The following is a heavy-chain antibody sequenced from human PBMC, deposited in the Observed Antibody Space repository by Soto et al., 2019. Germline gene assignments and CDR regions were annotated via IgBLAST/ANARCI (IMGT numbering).Heavy chain of an antibody. CDR1: GGTFSSYA. D-gene: IGHD3-10*01. CDR2: IIPIFGTA. J-gene: IGHJ4*02. Sequence: QVQLVQSGAEVKKPGSSVKVSCKASGGTFSSYAISWVRQAPGQGLEWMGGIIPIFGTAYYAQKLQGRVTITADESTSTDSMELGSLRLGDTAVYYCDSQNYGAGNPGDYWGQGTLVTVSS. V-gene: IGHV1-69*12. CDR3: DSQNYGAGNPGDY.